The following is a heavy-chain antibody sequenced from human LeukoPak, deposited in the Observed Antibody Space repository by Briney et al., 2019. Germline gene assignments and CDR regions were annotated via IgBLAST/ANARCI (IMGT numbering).Heavy chain of an antibody. J-gene: IGHJ4*02. CDR2: INPNGGGT. Sequence: ASVKVSCKASGYTFTDYYIHWVRQAPGQGLEWMGWINPNGGGTNYAQKFQGSATMTRDTSISTAYMELNRLTSDDTAVYYCAKGSYSISSFDYWGQGTLVTVSS. V-gene: IGHV1-2*02. CDR3: AKGSYSISSFDY. D-gene: IGHD6-6*01. CDR1: GYTFTDYY.